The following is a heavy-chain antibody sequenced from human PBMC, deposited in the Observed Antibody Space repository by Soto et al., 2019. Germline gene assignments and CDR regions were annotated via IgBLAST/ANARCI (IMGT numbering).Heavy chain of an antibody. CDR1: GGSISSGNFY. V-gene: IGHV4-61*01. D-gene: IGHD6-13*01. CDR2: IHSGGST. Sequence: SDTLSLTCSVSGGSISSGNFYWRRIRQPPGKGLEWIAYIHSGGSTDYNPSLKSRVFISRDTSKNPFSLTVRSVTAADTAMYYCARVGDFAGDYWGQGPLVTVSS. CDR3: ARVGDFAGDY. J-gene: IGHJ4*02.